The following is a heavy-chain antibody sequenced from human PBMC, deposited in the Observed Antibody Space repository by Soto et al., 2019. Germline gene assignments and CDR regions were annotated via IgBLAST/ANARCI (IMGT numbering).Heavy chain of an antibody. Sequence: GGSLRLSCAASGFTFSSYAMSWVRQAPGKGLEWVSAISGSGGSTYYADSVKGRFTISRDNAKNSLYLQMNSLRAEDTAVYYCASGGRGPSIAAAGTPQFDYWGQGTLVTVSS. CDR1: GFTFSSYA. D-gene: IGHD6-13*01. CDR3: ASGGRGPSIAAAGTPQFDY. CDR2: ISGSGGST. J-gene: IGHJ4*02. V-gene: IGHV3-23*01.